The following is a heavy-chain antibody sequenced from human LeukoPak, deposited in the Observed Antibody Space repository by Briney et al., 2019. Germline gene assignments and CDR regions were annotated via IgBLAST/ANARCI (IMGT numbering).Heavy chain of an antibody. CDR3: AKGGGWLQFHYFDY. D-gene: IGHD5-24*01. J-gene: IGHJ4*02. Sequence: GGSLRLSCAASGFTFSSYAMSWVRQAPGKGLEWASAISGSGGSTYYADSVKGRFTISRDNSKNTLYLQMNSLRAEDTAVYYCAKGGGWLQFHYFDYWGQGTLVTVSS. CDR2: ISGSGGST. V-gene: IGHV3-23*01. CDR1: GFTFSSYA.